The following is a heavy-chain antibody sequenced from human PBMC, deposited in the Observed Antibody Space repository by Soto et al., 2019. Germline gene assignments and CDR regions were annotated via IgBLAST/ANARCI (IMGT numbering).Heavy chain of an antibody. J-gene: IGHJ6*02. Sequence: GGSLRLSCAASGFTFSSYSMNWVRQAPGKGLEWVSYISSSSSTIYYADSVKGRFTISRDNAKNSLYLQMNSLRDEDTAVYYCAREENGDYFLLNDYYYGMDVWGQGTTVTVSS. CDR2: ISSSSSTI. V-gene: IGHV3-48*02. D-gene: IGHD4-17*01. CDR3: AREENGDYFLLNDYYYGMDV. CDR1: GFTFSSYS.